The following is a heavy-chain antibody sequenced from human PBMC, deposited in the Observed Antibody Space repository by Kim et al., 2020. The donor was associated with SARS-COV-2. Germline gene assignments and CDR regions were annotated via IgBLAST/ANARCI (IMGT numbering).Heavy chain of an antibody. CDR1: GFTFSSSS. CDR2: ISSSSNYI. Sequence: GGSLRLSCSASGFTFSSSSMNWVRQAPGKGLEWVSSISSSSNYIYYIDSVKGRFTISRDNAKNSLYLQMNSLRAEDTAVYYCARETRNYYDRSGYYPYYFDYWGQGILVTVSS. J-gene: IGHJ4*02. V-gene: IGHV3-21*01. CDR3: ARETRNYYDRSGYYPYYFDY. D-gene: IGHD3-22*01.